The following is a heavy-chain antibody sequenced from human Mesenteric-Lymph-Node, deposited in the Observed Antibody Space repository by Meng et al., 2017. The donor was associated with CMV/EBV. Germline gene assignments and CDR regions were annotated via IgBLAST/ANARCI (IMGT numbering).Heavy chain of an antibody. J-gene: IGHJ6*02. CDR2: IYTSGST. CDR3: ARSGITIFGVVIPYYYYGMDV. V-gene: IGHV4-4*07. Sequence: SETLSLTCTVSGGSISSYYWSWIRQPAGKGLEWIGRIYTSGSTNYNPSLKSRVTMSVDTSKNQFSLHLSSVTAADAAVYYCARSGITIFGVVIPYYYYGMDVWGQGTTVTVSS. CDR1: GGSISSYY. D-gene: IGHD3-3*01.